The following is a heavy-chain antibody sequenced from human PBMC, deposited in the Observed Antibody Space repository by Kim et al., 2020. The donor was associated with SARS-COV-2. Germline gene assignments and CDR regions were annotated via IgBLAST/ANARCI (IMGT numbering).Heavy chain of an antibody. D-gene: IGHD3-9*01. CDR3: ASYDILSFQH. Sequence: STYVNPSLKSRVTISVDTSKNQFSLKLSSVTAADTAVYYCASYDILSFQHWGQGTLVTVSS. J-gene: IGHJ1*01. CDR2: ST. V-gene: IGHV4-31*02.